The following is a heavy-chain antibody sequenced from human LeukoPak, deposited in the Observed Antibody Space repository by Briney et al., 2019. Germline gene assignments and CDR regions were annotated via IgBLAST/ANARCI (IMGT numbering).Heavy chain of an antibody. J-gene: IGHJ4*02. CDR1: GFTFSSYW. D-gene: IGHD3-10*01. V-gene: IGHV3-30*03. CDR3: ARDLGVQSGSGSHPYLLPDY. CDR2: ISYDGSNK. Sequence: GGSLRLSCAASGFTFSSYWMSWVRQAPGKGLEWVAVISYDGSNKYYADSVKGRFTISRDNSKNTLYLQMNSLRAGDTAVYYCARDLGVQSGSGSHPYLLPDYWGQGTLVTVSS.